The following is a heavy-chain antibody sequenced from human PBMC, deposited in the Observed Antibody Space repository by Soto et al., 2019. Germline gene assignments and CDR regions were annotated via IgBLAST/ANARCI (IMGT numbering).Heavy chain of an antibody. J-gene: IGHJ6*02. CDR3: AKDLWRATYCPPPDV. CDR2: INTDGAST. Sequence: PGGSLRLSCAASGFTFSIYGMSWVRQPPGPGLQWVSGINTDGASTCYADSVMGRFTISRDNPKNKLYLQMNSLRAEDTAVYYCAKDLWRATYCPPPDVWGQGTTVTVSS. V-gene: IGHV3-23*01. CDR1: GFTFSIYG. D-gene: IGHD2-21*01.